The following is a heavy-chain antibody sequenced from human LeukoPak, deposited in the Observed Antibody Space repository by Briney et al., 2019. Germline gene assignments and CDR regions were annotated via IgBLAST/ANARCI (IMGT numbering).Heavy chain of an antibody. J-gene: IGHJ2*01. Sequence: GGSLRLSCAASGFTFSSYEMNWVRQAPGKGLEWVSYISSSGSTTYYADSVKGRFTISRDNSKNTLCLEMNSLRTEDTAVYYCAKGGLQTRNWYFALWGRGTLVTVSS. D-gene: IGHD5-18*01. CDR2: ISSSGSTT. CDR3: AKGGLQTRNWYFAL. CDR1: GFTFSSYE. V-gene: IGHV3-48*03.